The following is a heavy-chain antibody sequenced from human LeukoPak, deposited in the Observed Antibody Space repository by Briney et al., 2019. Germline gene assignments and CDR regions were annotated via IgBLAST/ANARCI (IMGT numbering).Heavy chain of an antibody. CDR3: AKGGYNWPGWFDP. V-gene: IGHV3-7*03. CDR2: IKQDGSEK. CDR1: GFTFSSHW. D-gene: IGHD1-20*01. J-gene: IGHJ5*02. Sequence: GSLRLSCAASGFTFSSHWMSWVRQAPGKGLEWVANIKQDGSEKYYVDSVKGRFTISRDNAKNSLYLQMNSLRAEDTAVYYCAKGGYNWPGWFDPWGQGTLVTVSS.